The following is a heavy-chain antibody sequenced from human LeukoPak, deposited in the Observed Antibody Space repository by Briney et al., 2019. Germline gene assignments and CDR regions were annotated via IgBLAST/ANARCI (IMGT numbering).Heavy chain of an antibody. D-gene: IGHD6-19*01. CDR3: ARRVRDSIGWYEWFDP. CDR1: GYTFINYD. Sequence: ASVKVSCKTSGYTFINYDINWMRQATGQGVEWMGWMNPDSGNIGYAQKFQGRVTFTRDTSINTAYMELSSLRPEDTAVYYCARRVRDSIGWYEWFDPWGQGTQVTVSS. CDR2: MNPDSGNI. V-gene: IGHV1-8*03. J-gene: IGHJ5*02.